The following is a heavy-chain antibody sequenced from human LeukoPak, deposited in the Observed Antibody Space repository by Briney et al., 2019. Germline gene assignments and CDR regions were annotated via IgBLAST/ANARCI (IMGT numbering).Heavy chain of an antibody. Sequence: ASVKVSCKASGYTFIDYYIHWVRQAPGQGLEWMGWINPNSGGTNYAQKFQGRVTMTRDTSINTAYMELSRLRSDDTAVYYCATLAAAGLPPTGSNFDYWGQGTLVTVSS. CDR1: GYTFIDYY. J-gene: IGHJ4*02. D-gene: IGHD6-13*01. V-gene: IGHV1-2*02. CDR3: ATLAAAGLPPTGSNFDY. CDR2: INPNSGGT.